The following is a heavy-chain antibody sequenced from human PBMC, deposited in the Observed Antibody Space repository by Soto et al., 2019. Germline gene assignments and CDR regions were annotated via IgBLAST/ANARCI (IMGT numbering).Heavy chain of an antibody. Sequence: QVQLVQSGAEVKKPGSSVKVSCKASGGTFSSYAISWVRQAPGQGLEWMGGIIPISGTANYAQKFQGRVTITADECTSTAYMELSSLRSEDTAVYYGARGAYCGGDCYSSRFDYWGQGTLVTVFS. V-gene: IGHV1-69*01. CDR3: ARGAYCGGDCYSSRFDY. CDR1: GGTFSSYA. J-gene: IGHJ4*02. CDR2: IIPISGTA. D-gene: IGHD2-21*02.